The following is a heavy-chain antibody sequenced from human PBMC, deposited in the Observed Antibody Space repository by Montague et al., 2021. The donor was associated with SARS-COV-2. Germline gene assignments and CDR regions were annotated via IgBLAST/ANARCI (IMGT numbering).Heavy chain of an antibody. CDR1: GGSFSGYY. D-gene: IGHD2-2*01. Sequence: SETLSLTCAVYGGSFSGYYWSWIRQPPGKGLEWIGEIYHSGSTNYNPSLKSRVAISVDTSKNQFSPRLSSVTAADTAVYYCARDRGVQYQLQMPFYFDYWGQGTLVTVSS. CDR2: IYHSGST. CDR3: ARDRGVQYQLQMPFYFDY. J-gene: IGHJ4*02. V-gene: IGHV4-34*01.